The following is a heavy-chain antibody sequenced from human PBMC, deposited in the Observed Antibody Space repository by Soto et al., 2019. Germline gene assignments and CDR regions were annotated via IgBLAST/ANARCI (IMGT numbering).Heavy chain of an antibody. Sequence: SETLSLTCTFSGGSISSSSYYLGWIRQPPGKGLEWIGSIYYSGSTYYNPSLKSRVTISVDTSKNQFSLKLSSVTAADTAVYYCARIYYDSVFDYWGQGTLVTVSS. D-gene: IGHD3-22*01. CDR1: GGSISSSSYY. V-gene: IGHV4-39*01. J-gene: IGHJ4*02. CDR2: IYYSGST. CDR3: ARIYYDSVFDY.